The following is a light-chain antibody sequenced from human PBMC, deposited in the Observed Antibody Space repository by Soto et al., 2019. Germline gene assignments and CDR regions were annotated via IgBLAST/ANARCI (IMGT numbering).Light chain of an antibody. CDR1: SSNIGTNY. V-gene: IGLV1-47*02. J-gene: IGLJ3*02. CDR3: ATWDDSLRGRV. Sequence: QSVLTQPPSASGTPGQRVTISCSGSSSNIGTNYVYWYQQVPGTAPKLLIYSNNQRPSGVPDRFSGSKSGTSASLAIHGLRSEDEADYYCATWDDSLRGRVFGGGTKVTVL. CDR2: SNN.